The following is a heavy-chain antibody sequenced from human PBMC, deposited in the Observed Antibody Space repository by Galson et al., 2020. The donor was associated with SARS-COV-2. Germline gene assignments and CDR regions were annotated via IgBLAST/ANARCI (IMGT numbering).Heavy chain of an antibody. V-gene: IGHV3-64D*06. CDR3: VKTNYDFWSGYLFRVRSLSPNYYMDV. CDR1: GFTFSSYA. Sequence: GESLKISCSASGFTFSSYAMHWVRQAPGKGLEYVSAISSNGGSTYYADSVKGRFTISRDNSKNTLYLQMSSLRAEDTAVYYCVKTNYDFWSGYLFRVRSLSPNYYMDVWGKGTTVTVSS. J-gene: IGHJ6*03. D-gene: IGHD3-3*01. CDR2: ISSNGGST.